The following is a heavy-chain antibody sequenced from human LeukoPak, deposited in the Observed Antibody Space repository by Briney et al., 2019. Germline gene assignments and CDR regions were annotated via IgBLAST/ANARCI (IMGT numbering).Heavy chain of an antibody. CDR1: GYTFTSYD. D-gene: IGHD5-18*01. J-gene: IGHJ4*02. CDR3: ARGGRGYSYGRELDY. CDR2: ISAYNGDT. V-gene: IGHV1-18*01. Sequence: ASVKVSCKASGYTFTSYDINWVRQATGQGPEWMGWISAYNGDTNYAQNFQGRVTMTRDTSTSTVYMELRSLRSDDTAVYYCARGGRGYSYGRELDYWGQGTLVTVSS.